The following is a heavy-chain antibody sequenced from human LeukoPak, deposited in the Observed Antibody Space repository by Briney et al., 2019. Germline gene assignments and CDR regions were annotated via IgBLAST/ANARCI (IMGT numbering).Heavy chain of an antibody. CDR3: VTSWVRQQRDF. CDR2: IEPDGSGK. CDR1: GFTFSSYW. J-gene: IGHJ4*02. V-gene: IGHV3-7*01. D-gene: IGHD3-10*01. Sequence: GGSLRLSCAASGFTFSSYWMSWVRQAPGKGLEWVADIEPDGSGKTYVDSVKGRFTISRDNAQQSLYLQMDTLTAEDTAVYYCVTSWVRQQRDFWGQGTLVTVSS.